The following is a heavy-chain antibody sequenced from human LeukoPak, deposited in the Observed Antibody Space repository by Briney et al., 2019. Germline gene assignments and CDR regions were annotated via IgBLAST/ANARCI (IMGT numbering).Heavy chain of an antibody. D-gene: IGHD4-17*01. V-gene: IGHV3-21*01. J-gene: IGHJ4*02. CDR2: ISSSGSYI. CDR1: GFTFKSTF. CDR3: TRDYGARDD. Sequence: GGSLRLSCAVSGFTFKSTFMNWVRQAPGKGLEWVSSISSSGSYIHYADSVKGRFTVSRDNDNDTLYLHMTGLSAEDSATYSCTRDYGARDDWGQGTLVTVSS.